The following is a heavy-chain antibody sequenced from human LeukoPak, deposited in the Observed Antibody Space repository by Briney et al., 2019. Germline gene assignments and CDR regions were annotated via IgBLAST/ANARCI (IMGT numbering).Heavy chain of an antibody. CDR3: AGGITGGDY. CDR2: INPSGGSA. CDR1: GYTFTRYY. V-gene: IGHV1-46*01. D-gene: IGHD1-14*01. Sequence: ASVKVSCKASGYTFTRYYMHWVRQAPGQGLEWMGIINPSGGSARYAQKFQGRVTMTRDTSISTAYMEMSRLRSDDTALYYCAGGITGGDYWGQGTLVTVSS. J-gene: IGHJ4*02.